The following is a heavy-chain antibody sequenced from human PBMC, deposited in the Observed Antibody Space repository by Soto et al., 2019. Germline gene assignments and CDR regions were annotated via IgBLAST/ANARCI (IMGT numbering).Heavy chain of an antibody. J-gene: IGHJ4*02. V-gene: IGHV3-23*01. CDR2: ISGSGGST. Sequence: GGSLRLSCAASGFTFSSYAMSWVRQAPGKGLEWVSAISGSGGSTYYADSVKGRFTISRDNSKNTLYLQMNSLRAEDTALYYCAKVRAARPYYFDYWGQGTLVTVSS. CDR1: GFTFSSYA. D-gene: IGHD6-6*01. CDR3: AKVRAARPYYFDY.